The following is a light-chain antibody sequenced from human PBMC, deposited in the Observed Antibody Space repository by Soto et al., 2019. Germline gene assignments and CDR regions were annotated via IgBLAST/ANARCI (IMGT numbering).Light chain of an antibody. J-gene: IGLJ2*01. Sequence: QSVLTQPRSVSGSPGQSVTISCTGTSSDVGGYNHVSWYQHHPGKAPTLMIYDVNKRPSGVPDRFSGSKSGNTASLTTSGLQAEDEADYYCCSYAGSYTFVFGGGTK. CDR1: SSDVGGYNH. CDR3: CSYAGSYTFV. CDR2: DVN. V-gene: IGLV2-11*01.